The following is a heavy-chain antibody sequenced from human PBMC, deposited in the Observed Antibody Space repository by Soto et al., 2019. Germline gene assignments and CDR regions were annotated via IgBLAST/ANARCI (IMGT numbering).Heavy chain of an antibody. CDR3: ATPERFGELL. D-gene: IGHD3-10*01. CDR1: GGSISSSSYY. CDR2: IYCRGST. Sequence: QLQLQELGPGLVKPSEPLSLTCTVSGGSISSSSYYWGWMRQRPGKGLEWIGGIYCRGSTYHNPSHKRRVPIAGDTSKNPCSLKLCSVAAAGAAVYFCATPERFGELLWGQGTLVTVSS. V-gene: IGHV4-39*01. J-gene: IGHJ4*02.